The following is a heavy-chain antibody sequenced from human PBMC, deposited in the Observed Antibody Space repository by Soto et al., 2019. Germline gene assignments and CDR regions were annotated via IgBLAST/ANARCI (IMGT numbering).Heavy chain of an antibody. CDR2: IIPIFGTA. V-gene: IGHV1-69*13. D-gene: IGHD6-13*01. Sequence: SVKVSCKASGGTFSSYAISWVRQAPGQGLEWMGGIIPIFGTANYAQKFQGRVTITADESTSTAYMELSSLRSEDTAVYYCARGRAAAGSGYFDYWGQGTLVPVSS. CDR1: GGTFSSYA. CDR3: ARGRAAAGSGYFDY. J-gene: IGHJ4*02.